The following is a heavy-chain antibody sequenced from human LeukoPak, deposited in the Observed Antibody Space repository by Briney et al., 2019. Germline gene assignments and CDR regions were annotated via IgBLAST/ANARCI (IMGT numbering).Heavy chain of an antibody. D-gene: IGHD4-11*01. Sequence: GRSLRLSCAASGFTFSSHGMHWVRQAPGKGLEWVSSISSTGTYIYYTDSVKGRFTISRDIANSLLYLQMNSLRADDTAVYYCARDLDYSTGFDYWGQGTLVTVSS. CDR2: ISSTGTYI. CDR3: ARDLDYSTGFDY. V-gene: IGHV3-21*01. CDR1: GFTFSSHG. J-gene: IGHJ4*02.